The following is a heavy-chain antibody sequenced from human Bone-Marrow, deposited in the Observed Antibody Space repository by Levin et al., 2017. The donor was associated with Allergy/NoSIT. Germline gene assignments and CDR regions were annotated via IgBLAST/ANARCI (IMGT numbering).Heavy chain of an antibody. CDR3: ARAFTSGYFPLDY. D-gene: IGHD5-12*01. CDR1: GFIFRNYG. J-gene: IGHJ4*02. V-gene: IGHV3-33*01. Sequence: QTGGSLRLSCAASGFIFRNYGMHWVRQAPGQGLEWVAFIWYDESIEKYGDAVKGRFTISRDNSKNYLYLQMDSLRAEDTAIYYCARAFTSGYFPLDYWGQGTLVTVSS. CDR2: IWYDESIE.